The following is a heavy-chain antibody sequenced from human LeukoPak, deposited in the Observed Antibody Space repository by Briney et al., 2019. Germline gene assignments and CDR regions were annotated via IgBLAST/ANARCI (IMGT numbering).Heavy chain of an antibody. CDR3: VNTGSSWYVYYFDY. CDR2: IYYSGST. D-gene: IGHD6-13*01. CDR1: GGSISSSSYY. Sequence: PSETLSLTCTVSGGSISSSSYYRGWIRQPPGKGLEWIGSIYYSGSTYYNPSLKSRVTISVDTSKNQFSLKLSSVTAADTAVYYCVNTGSSWYVYYFDYWGQGTLVTVSS. J-gene: IGHJ4*02. V-gene: IGHV4-39*07.